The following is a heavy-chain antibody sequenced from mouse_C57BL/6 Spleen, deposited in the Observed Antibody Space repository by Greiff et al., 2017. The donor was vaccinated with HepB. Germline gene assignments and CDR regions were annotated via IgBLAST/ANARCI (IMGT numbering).Heavy chain of an antibody. V-gene: IGHV14-4*01. CDR2: IDPENGDT. D-gene: IGHD2-1*01. CDR1: GFKIKDDY. Sequence: EVQLQQSGAELVRPGASVKLSCTASGFKIKDDYMHWVKQRPEQGLEWIGWIDPENGDTEYASKFLGKATITADTSSNTAYLQLSSLTSEDTAVYYCFYYGNWYFDVWGTGTAVTVSS. CDR3: FYYGNWYFDV. J-gene: IGHJ1*03.